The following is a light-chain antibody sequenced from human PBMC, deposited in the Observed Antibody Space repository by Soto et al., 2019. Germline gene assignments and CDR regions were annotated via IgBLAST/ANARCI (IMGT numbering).Light chain of an antibody. V-gene: IGKV3-15*01. CDR1: QSVSGN. J-gene: IGKJ4*01. CDR2: GAS. CDR3: QQYNNSPLT. Sequence: EIVMTQSPATLSVSPGERATLSCRASQSVSGNLAWYQQKPGQAPRLLIYGASTRATGIPARFSGSGSGTEFTITISSLHSEDFAFYYCQQYNNSPLTFGGGTKVEIK.